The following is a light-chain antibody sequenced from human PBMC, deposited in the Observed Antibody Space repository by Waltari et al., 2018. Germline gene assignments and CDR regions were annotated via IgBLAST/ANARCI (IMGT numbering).Light chain of an antibody. CDR1: SSDVGSYNR. Sequence: QSALTQPPSVSGSPGQSVTISCTGTSSDVGSYNRVSWYQHPPGTAPKLMIYEVSNRPAGGPDRVAGSKSGHTASLTGSGLQAEDEADYYCSLYTSSSTWVFGGGTKLTVL. V-gene: IGLV2-18*01. CDR2: EVS. J-gene: IGLJ3*02. CDR3: SLYTSSSTWV.